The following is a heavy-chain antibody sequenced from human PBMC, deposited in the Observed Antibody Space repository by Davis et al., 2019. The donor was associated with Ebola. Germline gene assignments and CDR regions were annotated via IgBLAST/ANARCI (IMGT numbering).Heavy chain of an antibody. CDR3: AKVHPPTTVTTGWFDP. Sequence: GESLKTSFPASGFFFSTYPMSWVRQAPGKGLEWVSSISVRSITYHADSVKGRFTISRDNSKNTLYLQMNSLRAEDTAVYYCAKVHPPTTVTTGWFDPWGQGTLVTVSS. D-gene: IGHD4-17*01. CDR2: ISVRSIT. CDR1: GFFFSTYP. V-gene: IGHV3-23*01. J-gene: IGHJ5*02.